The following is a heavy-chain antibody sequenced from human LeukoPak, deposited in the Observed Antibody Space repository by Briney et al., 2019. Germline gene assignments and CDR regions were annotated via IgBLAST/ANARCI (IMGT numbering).Heavy chain of an antibody. J-gene: IGHJ3*02. Sequence: ASVKVSCKASGYTFTSYYVHWVRQAPGQGLEWMGIINPTSGDTNYAQNFQGRVTMTRDMSTSTVYMELSSLRSEDTAVYYCARYGFSSVWQGGLHAFHIWGLGTMVTGSS. CDR2: INPTSGDT. V-gene: IGHV1-46*01. CDR3: ARYGFSSVWQGGLHAFHI. CDR1: GYTFTSYY. D-gene: IGHD6-25*01.